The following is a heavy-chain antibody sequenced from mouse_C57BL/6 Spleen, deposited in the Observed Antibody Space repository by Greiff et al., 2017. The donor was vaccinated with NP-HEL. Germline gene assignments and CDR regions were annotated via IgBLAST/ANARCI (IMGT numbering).Heavy chain of an antibody. D-gene: IGHD2-4*01. CDR1: GSTFTSYT. J-gene: IGHJ4*01. V-gene: IGHV1-4*01. CDR3: AEGGLPTYYAMDY. CDR2: INPSSGYT. Sequence: QVQLQQSGADLARPGASVKMSCKASGSTFTSYTMPWVKQRPGRGLEWIGYINPSSGYTKYNQKFKDKATLTADKSSSTAYMQLSSLTSEDSAVYYCAEGGLPTYYAMDYWGQGTSVTVSS.